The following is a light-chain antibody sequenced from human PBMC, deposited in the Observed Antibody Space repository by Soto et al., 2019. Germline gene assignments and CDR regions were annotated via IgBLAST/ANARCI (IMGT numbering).Light chain of an antibody. CDR2: AAS. CDR3: QQSYSTLIT. Sequence: DIRMTQSPSSLSASVGDRVTITCRASQSISSYLNWYQQKPGKAPKLLIYAASSLQSGVPSRFSGSGSGTDFTLTISSLQPEDFATYYCQQSYSTLITFGQGTRLENK. V-gene: IGKV1-39*01. CDR1: QSISSY. J-gene: IGKJ5*01.